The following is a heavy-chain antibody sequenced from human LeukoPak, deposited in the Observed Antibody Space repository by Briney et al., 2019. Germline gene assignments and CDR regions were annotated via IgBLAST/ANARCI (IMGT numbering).Heavy chain of an antibody. CDR2: ISSGSRDI. V-gene: IGHV3-21*01. D-gene: IGHD2-15*01. Sequence: SGGSLRLSCGASGFTFHNYTMNWVRQTPGKGLEWVSSISSGSRDIYYADSVKGRFTVSRDNAKKSLYLQMSGLRAEDTAVYYCARDMCSGGSCYPYYFDYWGQGTLVTVSS. CDR1: GFTFHNYT. J-gene: IGHJ4*02. CDR3: ARDMCSGGSCYPYYFDY.